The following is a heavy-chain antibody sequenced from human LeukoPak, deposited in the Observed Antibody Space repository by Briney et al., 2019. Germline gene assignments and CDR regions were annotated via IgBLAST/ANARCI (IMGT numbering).Heavy chain of an antibody. CDR2: IFYSGST. Sequence: PSETLSLTCTFSTGSSSISSYYWGWIRQPPGKGLERIGSIFYSGSTYYNPSLKSRVTISVDTSKPQFSLKLRSVTAADTAVYYCAAYYSDRNVFDYWGQGTLVTVSS. D-gene: IGHD3-10*02. J-gene: IGHJ4*02. V-gene: IGHV4-39*01. CDR1: TGSSSISSYY. CDR3: AAYYSDRNVFDY.